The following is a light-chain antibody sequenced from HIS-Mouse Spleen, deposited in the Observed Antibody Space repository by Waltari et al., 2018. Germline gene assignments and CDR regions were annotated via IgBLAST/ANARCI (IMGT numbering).Light chain of an antibody. Sequence: SYELTQPPSVSASPGQKARITCSGDALPKKYAYWYQQKSGQAPVLVIYEDSKRPSGIPERFSGSSSGTMATLTISGAQVEDEADYYCYSTDSSGNHRVFGGGTKLTVL. CDR2: EDS. CDR3: YSTDSSGNHRV. J-gene: IGLJ2*01. V-gene: IGLV3-10*01. CDR1: ALPKKY.